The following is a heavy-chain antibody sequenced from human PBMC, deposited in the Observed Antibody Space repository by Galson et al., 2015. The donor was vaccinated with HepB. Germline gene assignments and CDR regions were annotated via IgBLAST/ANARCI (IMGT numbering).Heavy chain of an antibody. CDR2: INPNSSST. V-gene: IGHV1-46*01. CDR1: GYTFTTYW. Sequence: SVKVSCKASGYTFTTYWMQWVRQAPGLGPEWMGKINPNSSSTSYAQKFQGRVTMTRDTSTSTVCMELSSLRSEDTAVYYCARSGGGDIGHYYYGMDVWGQGTAVTVSS. D-gene: IGHD3-10*01. CDR3: ARSGGGDIGHYYYGMDV. J-gene: IGHJ6*02.